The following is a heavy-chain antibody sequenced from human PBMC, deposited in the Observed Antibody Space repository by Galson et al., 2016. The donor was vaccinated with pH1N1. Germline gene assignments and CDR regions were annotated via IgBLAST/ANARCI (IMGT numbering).Heavy chain of an antibody. Sequence: SLRLSCAASGFTFTNAWMSWVRQAPRKGLEWVGRIKSKTDGGTTDYAAPVKVIFTISRDDSKKMLYLQINNLKIEDTAVYYCSADVYDFWSVSGDYWGQGTLLTVSS. V-gene: IGHV3-15*01. CDR3: SADVYDFWSVSGDY. J-gene: IGHJ4*02. CDR2: IKSKTDGGTT. CDR1: GFTFTNAW. D-gene: IGHD3-3*01.